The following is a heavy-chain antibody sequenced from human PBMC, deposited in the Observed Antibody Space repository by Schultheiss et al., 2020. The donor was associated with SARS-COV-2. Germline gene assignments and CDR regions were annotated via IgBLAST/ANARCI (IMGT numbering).Heavy chain of an antibody. CDR1: GYTFTSYA. CDR3: ARDTVDRRNELGIDPFDP. J-gene: IGHJ5*02. Sequence: ASVKVSCKASGYTFTSYAMHWVRQAPGQRLEWMGWINAGNGNTKYSQKFQGRVTMTTDTSTSTAYMELRSLRSDDTAVYYCARDTVDRRNELGIDPFDPWGQGTLVTVSS. CDR2: INAGNGNT. V-gene: IGHV1-3*01. D-gene: IGHD7-27*01.